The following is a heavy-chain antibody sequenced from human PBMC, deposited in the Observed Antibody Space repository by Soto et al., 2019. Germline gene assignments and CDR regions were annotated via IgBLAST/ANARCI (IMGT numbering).Heavy chain of an antibody. V-gene: IGHV1-69*13. CDR2: IIPIYGTA. Sequence: SLKLSCKASGGTCSSFTISWVLQAPGQGLEWMGGIIPIYGTANYAQKFQGRVTITADASTRTAYMELSSLRSEDTAVYYCAKDRRADWESYYYSAMDVWGQGTTVTVSS. J-gene: IGHJ6*02. CDR1: GGTCSSFT. D-gene: IGHD1-26*01. CDR3: AKDRRADWESYYYSAMDV.